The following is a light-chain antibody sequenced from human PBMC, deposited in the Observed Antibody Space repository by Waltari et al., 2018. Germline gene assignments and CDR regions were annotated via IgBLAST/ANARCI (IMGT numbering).Light chain of an antibody. V-gene: IGKV1-5*03. CDR2: MAS. J-gene: IGKJ3*01. CDR1: QNINRW. CDR3: QQYESSTGVT. Sequence: DIQMTQSPSTLSASVGARVTLTCRASQNINRWLAWYQKKPGTAPKLLIYMASILESGVPSRFSGGGSGTEFTLTISSLQPGDFATYYCQQYESSTGVTFGPGTKVDIK.